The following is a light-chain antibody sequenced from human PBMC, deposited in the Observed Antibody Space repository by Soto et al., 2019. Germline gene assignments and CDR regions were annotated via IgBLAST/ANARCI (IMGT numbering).Light chain of an antibody. Sequence: EIVLTQSAATLSLSPGERATLSCRASQSVSSYLAWYQQKPGQAPRLLIYDASNRATGIPARFSGSGSGTDFTLTISSLEPEVFAVYYCQQRSNWPPWTFGQGTKVEIK. CDR3: QQRSNWPPWT. CDR1: QSVSSY. CDR2: DAS. J-gene: IGKJ1*01. V-gene: IGKV3-11*01.